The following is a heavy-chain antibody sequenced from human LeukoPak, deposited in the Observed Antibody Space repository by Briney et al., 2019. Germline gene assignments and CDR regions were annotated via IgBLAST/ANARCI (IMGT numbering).Heavy chain of an antibody. D-gene: IGHD6-19*01. J-gene: IGHJ4*02. Sequence: PGGSLTLSCLPSIGFTLRNYAIHWVRQDPGKGLEGVAVISVDGSRQHYADYLVGRFNISRDNSKNTVSLQMSSLRTEDTAVYFCAREQGGSGWSGFDYWGQGTLVTVSS. V-gene: IGHV3-30*15. CDR2: ISVDGSRQ. CDR1: GFTLRNYA. CDR3: AREQGGSGWSGFDY.